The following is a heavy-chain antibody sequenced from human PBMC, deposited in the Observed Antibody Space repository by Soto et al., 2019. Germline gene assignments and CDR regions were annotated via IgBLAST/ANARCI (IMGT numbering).Heavy chain of an antibody. CDR3: ARVLGIRQLLFDY. J-gene: IGHJ4*02. D-gene: IGHD2-2*01. Sequence: SETLSLTCTVSGGSISSGGFYWSWIRQHPGKGLEWIGYIYYSGSTYYNPSLKSRVTISVDTSKNQFSLKLSSVTAADTAVYYCARVLGIRQLLFDYWGQGTLVTVSS. CDR1: GGSISSGGFY. V-gene: IGHV4-31*03. CDR2: IYYSGST.